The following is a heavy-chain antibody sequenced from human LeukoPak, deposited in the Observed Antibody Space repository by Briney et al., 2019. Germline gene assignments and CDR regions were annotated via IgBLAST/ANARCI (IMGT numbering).Heavy chain of an antibody. CDR1: GFTFRGHW. D-gene: IGHD3-9*01. CDR2: INLDGSST. CDR3: ARSRSSPVDNY. J-gene: IGHJ4*02. Sequence: PGGSLRLSCAASGFTFRGHWMNWVRQAPGKGLEWVANINLDGSSTYYIKSVKGRFTISRDNAKNTLYLQLDSLRAEDTAVYYCARSRSSPVDNYWGQGTLVTVSS. V-gene: IGHV3-7*01.